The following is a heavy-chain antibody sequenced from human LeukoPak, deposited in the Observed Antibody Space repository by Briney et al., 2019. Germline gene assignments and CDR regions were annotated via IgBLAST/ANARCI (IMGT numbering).Heavy chain of an antibody. CDR2: SSGSGGST. V-gene: IGHV3-23*01. J-gene: IGHJ4*02. CDR1: GFTFRSYA. Sequence: GGSLRLSCAASGFTFRSYAMSGVREAPGKGLEWVSASSGSGGSTYYADSVKGRFTISRDNSKNTLYLQMNSLRAEDTAVYYCAKDSGSFDYWGQGTLVTVSS. D-gene: IGHD1-26*01. CDR3: AKDSGSFDY.